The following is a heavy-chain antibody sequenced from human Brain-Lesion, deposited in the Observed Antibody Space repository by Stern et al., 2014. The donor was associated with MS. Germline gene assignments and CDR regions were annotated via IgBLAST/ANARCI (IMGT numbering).Heavy chain of an antibody. CDR1: GGSFTSFT. D-gene: IGHD3-3*01. V-gene: IGHV1-69*01. Sequence: QVQLVQSGAAVKRPGSSVKVSCKASGGSFTSFTISWVRQAPREGLEWMGGIIPMSGAPNYSPKFRGRVTITADESPSTAYRELSGLRSEDRAFFYGGRAGPDLWGALPFAFWGQGTRAPSP. CDR3: GRAGPDLWGALPFAF. CDR2: IIPMSGAP. J-gene: IGHJ4*02.